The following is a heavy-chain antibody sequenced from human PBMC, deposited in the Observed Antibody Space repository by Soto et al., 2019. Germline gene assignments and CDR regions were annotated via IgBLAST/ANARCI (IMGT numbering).Heavy chain of an antibody. V-gene: IGHV1-69*13. J-gene: IGHJ4*02. Sequence: SVKVSCKASGGTFSSYAISWVRQAPGQGLEWMGGIIPIFGTANYAQKFQGRVTITADESTSTAYMELSSLRSEDTAVYYCAREYYDSSGYREYYFDYWGQGTLVTVSS. D-gene: IGHD3-22*01. CDR1: GGTFSSYA. CDR2: IIPIFGTA. CDR3: AREYYDSSGYREYYFDY.